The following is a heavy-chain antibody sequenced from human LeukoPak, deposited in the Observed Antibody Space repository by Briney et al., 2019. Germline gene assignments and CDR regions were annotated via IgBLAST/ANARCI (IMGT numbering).Heavy chain of an antibody. CDR3: ARDLYGSEIDYIDTFEI. J-gene: IGHJ3*02. Sequence: ASVKVSCKASGYTFTNYGISWVRQAPGQGLEWMGWINTDTANTNYAQKFWGRVTITRDTSATTASIELRSLRSDDTAVYYCARDLYGSEIDYIDTFEIWGQGTMVTVSS. CDR2: INTDTANT. D-gene: IGHD3-10*01. V-gene: IGHV1-18*01. CDR1: GYTFTNYG.